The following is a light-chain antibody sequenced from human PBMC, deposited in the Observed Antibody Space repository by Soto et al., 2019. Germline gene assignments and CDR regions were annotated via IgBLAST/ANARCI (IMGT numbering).Light chain of an antibody. CDR3: QSFDSSLTGLI. J-gene: IGLJ2*01. CDR2: EVN. CDR1: SSDVGGYDY. V-gene: IGLV2-8*01. Sequence: QSALTQPPSASGSPGQSVTISCTGTSSDVGGYDYVSWYQQHPGKAPKLMIYEVNKRPSGVPDRFSGSKSGNTASLAITGLQTQDEADYYCQSFDSSLTGLIFGGGTKLTVL.